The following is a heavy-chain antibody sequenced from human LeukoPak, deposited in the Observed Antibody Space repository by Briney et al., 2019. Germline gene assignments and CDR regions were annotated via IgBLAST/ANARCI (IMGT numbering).Heavy chain of an antibody. CDR1: GGTFSSYA. Sequence: ASVKVSCKAAGGTFSSYAISWVRQAPGQGLEWMGRIIPIFGTANYAQKFQGRVTITTDESTSTAYMELSSLRSEDTAVYYCARVVASSGYYQQADAFDIWGQGTMVTVSS. J-gene: IGHJ3*02. V-gene: IGHV1-69*05. CDR2: IIPIFGTA. CDR3: ARVVASSGYYQQADAFDI. D-gene: IGHD3-22*01.